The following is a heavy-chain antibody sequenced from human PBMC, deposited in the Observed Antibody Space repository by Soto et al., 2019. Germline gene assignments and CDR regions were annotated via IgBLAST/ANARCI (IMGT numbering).Heavy chain of an antibody. Sequence: DVQLVESGGGLVKPGGSLSLSCAASDFTFTSAWMNWLRQAPGKGLEWVGRIKSRADGGETHYATPVRGRFTVSRDDSKITLYLQINSLTTEDTAVYYCTTMDLRQYYFAYWGQGTLVTVSS. V-gene: IGHV3-15*07. CDR1: DFTFTSAW. J-gene: IGHJ4*02. CDR2: IKSRADGGET. CDR3: TTMDLRQYYFAY. D-gene: IGHD3-10*01.